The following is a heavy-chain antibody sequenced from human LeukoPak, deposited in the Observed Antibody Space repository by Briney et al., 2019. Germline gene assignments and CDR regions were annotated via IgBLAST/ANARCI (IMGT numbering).Heavy chain of an antibody. V-gene: IGHV3-66*04. CDR1: GFTVSSNY. D-gene: IGHD4-11*01. CDR3: ARQGHYSNYAWYYSDY. J-gene: IGHJ4*02. Sequence: GGSLRLSCAASGFTVSSNYMSWVRQAPGQGLEWVSVIYTGGSTYYANPVQRRFTISRDTSKNTLHLQMNSVRVEDTAVYYCARQGHYSNYAWYYSDYWGQGTLVTVSS. CDR2: IYTGGST.